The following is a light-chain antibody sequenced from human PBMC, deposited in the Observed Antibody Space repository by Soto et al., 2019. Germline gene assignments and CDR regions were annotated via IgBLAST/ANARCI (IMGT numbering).Light chain of an antibody. CDR1: QNIKNY. CDR3: QQYENIPT. V-gene: IGKV1-33*01. J-gene: IGKJ5*01. Sequence: DIQMRQSPSSLSASVGDRLTITCQESQNIKNYLNWYQQTPGRAPKLLIYDASNLEAGVPSRFRGSGSGTVFTFTISRLQPEDIATYYYQQYENIPTFCQGTRLEIK. CDR2: DAS.